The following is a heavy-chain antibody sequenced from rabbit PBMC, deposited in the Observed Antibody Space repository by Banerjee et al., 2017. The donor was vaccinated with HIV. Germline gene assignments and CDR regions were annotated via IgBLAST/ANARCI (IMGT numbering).Heavy chain of an antibody. V-gene: IGHV1S40*01. D-gene: IGHD6-1*01. CDR3: ARSPYSYFYYYFNL. J-gene: IGHJ4*01. Sequence: QSLEESGGDLVKPGASLTLTCTASGFSFSSSYYMCWVRQAPGKGLEWIACIYADYGSTAYVSWAKGRFTISKSSSTTVTLQMSNLTAADTATYFCARSPYSYFYYYFNLWGPGTLVTVS. CDR2: IYADYGST. CDR1: GFSFSSSYY.